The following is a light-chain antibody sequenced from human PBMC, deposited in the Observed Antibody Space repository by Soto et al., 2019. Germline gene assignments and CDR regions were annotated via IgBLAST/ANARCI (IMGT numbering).Light chain of an antibody. J-gene: IGKJ2*01. V-gene: IGKV1-39*01. Sequence: DIQMTQSPSSLSASVGDRVTITCRASQTISNYLNWYQEKPGKAPRLLIYAASSLQSGVPSRFSGSGSGTDFTLTISSLQPEDFATYYCQQSYSTPLYTFGQGTNLEIK. CDR2: AAS. CDR3: QQSYSTPLYT. CDR1: QTISNY.